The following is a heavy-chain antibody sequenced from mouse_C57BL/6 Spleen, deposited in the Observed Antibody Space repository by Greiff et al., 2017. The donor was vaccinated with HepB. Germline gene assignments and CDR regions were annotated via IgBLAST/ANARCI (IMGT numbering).Heavy chain of an antibody. D-gene: IGHD1-1*01. CDR2: IYPSDSET. CDR3: ARDYYGSRRNFDV. V-gene: IGHV1-61*01. Sequence: QVQLQQPGAELVRPGSSVKLSCKASGYTFTSYWMDWVKQRPGQGLEWIGNIYPSDSETHYNQKFKDKATLTVDKSSSTAYMQLSSLTSEDSAVYYCARDYYGSRRNFDVWGTGTTVTVSS. J-gene: IGHJ1*03. CDR1: GYTFTSYW.